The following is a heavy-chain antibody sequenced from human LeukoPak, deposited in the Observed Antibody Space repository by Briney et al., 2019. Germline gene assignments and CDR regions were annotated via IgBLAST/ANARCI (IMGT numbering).Heavy chain of an antibody. CDR1: GFTFSSHW. Sequence: GGSLRLSCAASGFTFSSHWMHWVRQAPGKGLVWVSRINTDRSSTTYADSVKGRFTFSRDNAKNTLYLHLNSLRAEDTAVYYCARGHYYDMDVWGQGTTVTVSS. CDR2: INTDRSST. J-gene: IGHJ6*02. CDR3: ARGHYYDMDV. V-gene: IGHV3-74*01.